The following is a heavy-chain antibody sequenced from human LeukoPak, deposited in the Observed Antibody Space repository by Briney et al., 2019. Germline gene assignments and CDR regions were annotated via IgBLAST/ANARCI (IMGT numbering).Heavy chain of an antibody. CDR3: ARGSHYYDSSGYYTY. V-gene: IGHV1-18*01. J-gene: IGHJ4*02. CDR1: GYIFTSYG. D-gene: IGHD3-22*01. Sequence: EASVKVSCKASGYIFTSYGISWVRQAPGQGLEWMGWISAYNGNTNYAQKLQGRVTMTTDTSTSTAYMELRSLRSDDTAVYYCARGSHYYDSSGYYTYWGQGTLVTVSS. CDR2: ISAYNGNT.